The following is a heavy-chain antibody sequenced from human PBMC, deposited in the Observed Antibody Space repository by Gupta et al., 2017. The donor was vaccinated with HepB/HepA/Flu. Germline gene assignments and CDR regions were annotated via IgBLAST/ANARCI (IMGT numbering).Heavy chain of an antibody. V-gene: IGHV1-2*04. J-gene: IGHJ6*02. CDR3: ARDSERITIFGVAYYGMDV. Sequence: QVQLVQSGAEVTKPGASVKVSCKASGYTFTGYYMHWVRQAPGQGLEWMGWINPNSGGTNYAQKFQGWVTMTRDTSISTAYMELSRLRSDDTAVYYCARDSERITIFGVAYYGMDVWGQGTTVTVSS. D-gene: IGHD3-3*01. CDR2: INPNSGGT. CDR1: GYTFTGYY.